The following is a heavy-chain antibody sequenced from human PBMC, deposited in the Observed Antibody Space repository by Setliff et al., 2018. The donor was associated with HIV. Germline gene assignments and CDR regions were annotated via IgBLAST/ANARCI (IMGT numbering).Heavy chain of an antibody. CDR1: GYTFTNYG. J-gene: IGHJ4*02. V-gene: IGHV1-18*01. CDR2: ISGYNGDT. D-gene: IGHD3-10*01. CDR3: GREGGRKYDGPGNWR. Sequence: ASVKVSCKASGYTFTNYGINWVRQAPGQGLEWMGWISGYNGDTNYAQKLQGRVTITADTSSDTAYMELSRLGSEDTAVYYCGREGGRKYDGPGNWRWGQGTLVTVSS.